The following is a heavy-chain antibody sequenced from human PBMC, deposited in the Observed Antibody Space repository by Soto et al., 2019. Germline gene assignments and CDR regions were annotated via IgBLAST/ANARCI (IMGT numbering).Heavy chain of an antibody. CDR1: GFTFSSYG. CDR3: AKDLVTATSNWFDP. CDR2: ILYDGSNK. D-gene: IGHD2-21*02. Sequence: QVQLVESGGGVVQPGRSLRLSCAASGFTFSSYGMHWVRQAPGKGLEWVAVILYDGSNKYYADSVKGRFIISRDNSKNTLYLQMNSPRAEDTAVYYCAKDLVTATSNWFDPWGQGTLVTVSS. J-gene: IGHJ5*02. V-gene: IGHV3-30*18.